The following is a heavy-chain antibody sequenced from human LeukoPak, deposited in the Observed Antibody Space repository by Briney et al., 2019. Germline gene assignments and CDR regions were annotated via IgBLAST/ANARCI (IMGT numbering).Heavy chain of an antibody. CDR1: GFTFGDYA. V-gene: IGHV3-49*03. D-gene: IGHD1-26*01. J-gene: IGHJ4*02. CDR3: ASRIVGTPDYFDY. CDR2: IRSRAYGGTT. Sequence: GGSLRLSCTASGFTFGDYAMSWFRQAPGKGLEWVSFIRSRAYGGTTEYAASVKGRFTISRDDSKSIAYLQMNSLRVEDTVVYYCASRIVGTPDYFDYWGQGTLVTVSS.